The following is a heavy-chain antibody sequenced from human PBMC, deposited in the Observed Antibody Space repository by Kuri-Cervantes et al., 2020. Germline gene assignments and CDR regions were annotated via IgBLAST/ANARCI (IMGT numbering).Heavy chain of an antibody. Sequence: GESLKISCAASGFTFSSYWMSWVRQAPGKGLEWVANIKQDGSEKYYVDSVKGRFTISRDNSQNTLYLQVNGLRAEDTAVYYCAKGSSTSRPYYFDYWGQGTLVTVSS. CDR2: IKQDGSEK. CDR3: AKGSSTSRPYYFDY. CDR1: GFTFSSYW. V-gene: IGHV3-7*03. D-gene: IGHD6-13*01. J-gene: IGHJ4*02.